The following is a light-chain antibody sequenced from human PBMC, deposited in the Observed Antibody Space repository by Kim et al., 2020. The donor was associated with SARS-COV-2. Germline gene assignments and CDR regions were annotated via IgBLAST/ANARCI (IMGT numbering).Light chain of an antibody. CDR1: QSVGNS. V-gene: IGKV3-11*01. Sequence: WSPGERATLSCRASQSVGNSFAWYQQKPGQAPRLLIYDAFSRASGVPARFSGSGSGTDFSLTITSLEPEDFAFYYCQQRGNWPLTFGQGTKVDIK. CDR2: DAF. CDR3: QQRGNWPLT. J-gene: IGKJ1*01.